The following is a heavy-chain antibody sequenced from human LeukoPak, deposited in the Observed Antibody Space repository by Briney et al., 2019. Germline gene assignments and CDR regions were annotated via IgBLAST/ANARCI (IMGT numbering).Heavy chain of an antibody. CDR3: ARDGEDRELDY. CDR1: GFTFSSYG. V-gene: IGHV3-30*03. J-gene: IGHJ4*02. CDR2: ISYDGSNK. Sequence: GGSLRLSCAASGFTFSSYGMHWVRQAPGKGLEWVAVISYDGSNKYYADSVKGRFTISRDNAKNSLYLQMNSLRAEDTAVYYCARDGEDRELDYWGQGTLVTVSS.